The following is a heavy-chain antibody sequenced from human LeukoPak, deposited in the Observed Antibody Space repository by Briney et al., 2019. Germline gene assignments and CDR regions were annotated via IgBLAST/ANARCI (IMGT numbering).Heavy chain of an antibody. J-gene: IGHJ4*02. CDR1: GGSISSYY. D-gene: IGHD5-24*01. CDR3: ARGGRDGYNNLDY. Sequence: KPWETLSLTCTASGGSISSYYWSCIRQPPGKGLEWIGDIYYTGRTNYNPSLKSRVSISVDTSKNQFSLKLNSVTAADTGVYYCARGGRDGYNNLDYWGQGTLVTVSS. CDR2: IYYTGRT. V-gene: IGHV4-59*01.